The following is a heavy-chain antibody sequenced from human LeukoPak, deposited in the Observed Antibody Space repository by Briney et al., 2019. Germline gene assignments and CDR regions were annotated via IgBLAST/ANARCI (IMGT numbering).Heavy chain of an antibody. J-gene: IGHJ3*02. Sequence: SGTLSLTCAVSGGSISSSNWWSWVRQPPGKGLEWIGEIYHSGSTNYDPSLKSRVTISVDKSKNQFSLKLSSVTAADTAVYYCARDLLHRGYAFDIWGRGTMVTVSS. D-gene: IGHD3-22*01. CDR2: IYHSGST. CDR3: ARDLLHRGYAFDI. CDR1: GGSISSSNW. V-gene: IGHV4-4*02.